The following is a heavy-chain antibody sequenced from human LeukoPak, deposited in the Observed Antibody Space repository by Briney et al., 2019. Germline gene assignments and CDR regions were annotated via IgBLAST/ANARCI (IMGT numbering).Heavy chain of an antibody. J-gene: IGHJ4*02. CDR2: IYTSGST. CDR3: ARDEESGEPFDY. Sequence: SETLSLTCTVSGGSISSYYWSWIRQPAGKGLEWIGRIYTSGSTNYNPSLKSRVIISADTSKNQFSLKLNSVTAADTAVYYCARDEESGEPFDYWGQGTLVTVSS. CDR1: GGSISSYY. V-gene: IGHV4-4*07. D-gene: IGHD4-17*01.